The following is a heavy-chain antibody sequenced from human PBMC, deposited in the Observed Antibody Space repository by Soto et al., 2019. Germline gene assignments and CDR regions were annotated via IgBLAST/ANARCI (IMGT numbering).Heavy chain of an antibody. CDR1: GGSISSSSYY. D-gene: IGHD3-9*01. J-gene: IGHJ4*02. V-gene: IGHV4-39*01. CDR3: ASQALRYCDWLPLR. CDR2: IYYSGST. Sequence: QLQLQESGPGLVKPSETLSLTCTVSGGSISSSSYYWGWIRQPPGKGLEWIGSIYYSGSTYYNPSLKRRGTISVDTSKNQFSLKLSSVTAADTAVYYCASQALRYCDWLPLRWGQGTLVTVSS.